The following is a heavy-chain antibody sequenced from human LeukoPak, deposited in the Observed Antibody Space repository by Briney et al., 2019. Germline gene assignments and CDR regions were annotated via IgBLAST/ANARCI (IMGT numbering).Heavy chain of an antibody. J-gene: IGHJ4*02. V-gene: IGHV5-51*01. Sequence: GASVKVSCKASGYSLTSYWIGWVRQMPGKGLEWMGIIYPGDSDTRYSPSFQGQVTISADKSISTAYLQWSSLKASDTAMYYCARSSYGYYFDYWGQGTLVTVSS. CDR2: IYPGDSDT. CDR3: ARSSYGYYFDY. D-gene: IGHD5-18*01. CDR1: GYSLTSYW.